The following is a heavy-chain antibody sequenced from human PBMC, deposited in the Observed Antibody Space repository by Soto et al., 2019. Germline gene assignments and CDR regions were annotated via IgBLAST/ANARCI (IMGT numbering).Heavy chain of an antibody. J-gene: IGHJ6*02. Sequence: SVKVSCKASGGTFSSYAISWVRQAPGQGLEWMGGIIPIFGTANYAQKFQGRVTITADKSTSTAYMELSSLRSEDTAVYYCVVTSYCSGGSCYPYYYGMDVWGQGTTVTVSS. V-gene: IGHV1-69*06. CDR1: GGTFSSYA. CDR3: VVTSYCSGGSCYPYYYGMDV. D-gene: IGHD2-15*01. CDR2: IIPIFGTA.